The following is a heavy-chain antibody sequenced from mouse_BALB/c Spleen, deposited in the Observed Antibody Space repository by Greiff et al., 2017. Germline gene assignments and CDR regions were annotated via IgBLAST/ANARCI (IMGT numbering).Heavy chain of an antibody. J-gene: IGHJ3*01. CDR1: GYTFTSYW. Sequence: VQLQESGAELAKPGASVKMSCKASGYTFTSYWMHWVKQRPGQGLEWIGYINPSTGYTEYNQKFKDKATLTADKSSSTAYMQLSSLTSEDSAVYYCASYRYDGAWFAYWGQGTLVTVSA. CDR3: ASYRYDGAWFAY. V-gene: IGHV1-7*01. D-gene: IGHD2-14*01. CDR2: INPSTGYT.